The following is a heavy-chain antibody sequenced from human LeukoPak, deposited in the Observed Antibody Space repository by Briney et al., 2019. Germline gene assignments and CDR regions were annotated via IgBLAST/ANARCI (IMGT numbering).Heavy chain of an antibody. CDR2: IYYSGST. V-gene: IGHV4-59*01. J-gene: IGHJ5*02. CDR1: GGSIRSYY. D-gene: IGHD2-2*01. CDR3: AGVVEVPAATGLWFDP. Sequence: SETLSLTCTVSGGSIRSYYWSWIRQPPGKGLEWIGYIYYSGSTNYNPSLKSRGTISEDTSKNQFSLKLSSVTAADTAVYYCAGVVEVPAATGLWFDPWGQGTLVTVSS.